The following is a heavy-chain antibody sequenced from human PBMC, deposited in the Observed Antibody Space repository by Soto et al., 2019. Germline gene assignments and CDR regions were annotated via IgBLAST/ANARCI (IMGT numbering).Heavy chain of an antibody. J-gene: IGHJ6*02. D-gene: IGHD2-8*02. V-gene: IGHV3-15*07. Sequence: EVRLVESGGGLVKPGRSLRLSCAASGFSFTNAWMNWVRQAPGKGLEWVGRIKSKIDGGTADYAASVKGRFTISREDSKTTLYLQMNSLKNEDTAVYFCTTLTGSAQQYYGVDVWGQGTTVTVSS. CDR3: TTLTGSAQQYYGVDV. CDR1: GFSFTNAW. CDR2: IKSKIDGGTA.